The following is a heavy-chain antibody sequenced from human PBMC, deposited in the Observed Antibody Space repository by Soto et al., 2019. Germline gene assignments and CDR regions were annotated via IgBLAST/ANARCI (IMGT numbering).Heavy chain of an antibody. V-gene: IGHV4-39*01. J-gene: IGHJ4*02. CDR3: ARLHDILTGSWPDY. CDR2: IYYSGST. Sequence: SETLSLTCTVSGGSISSSSYYWGWIRQPPGKGLEWIGSIYYSGSTYYNPSLKSRVTISVDTSKNQFSLKLSSVTAADTAVYYCARLHDILTGSWPDYWGQGTLVTVSS. CDR1: GGSISSSSYY. D-gene: IGHD3-9*01.